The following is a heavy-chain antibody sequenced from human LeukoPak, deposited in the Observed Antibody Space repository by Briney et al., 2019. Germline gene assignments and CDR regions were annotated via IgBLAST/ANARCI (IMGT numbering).Heavy chain of an antibody. Sequence: GGSLRLSCEASGFTFGSFAMYWVRQAPGKGLDWIAGIFGSGGSPHYADSVKGRFTISRDNSKNTVYLQINSLRAEDTAVYYCGKTTAGYSSGQKPAWPVDYWGQGTLVTVPS. CDR3: GKTTAGYSSGQKPAWPVDY. V-gene: IGHV3-23*01. CDR1: GFTFGSFA. J-gene: IGHJ4*02. CDR2: IFGSGGSP. D-gene: IGHD5-18*01.